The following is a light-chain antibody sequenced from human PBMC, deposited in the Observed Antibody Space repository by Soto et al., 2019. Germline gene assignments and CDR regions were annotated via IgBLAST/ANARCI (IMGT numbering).Light chain of an antibody. Sequence: DIQMTQSPSSLSASVGDRVTITCRASQSISSYLNWYQQKPGKAPKLLIYDASSLESGVPSRFSGSGSGTDFNLTISSLQREDFATYYCQQSYSSSWTFGQGTKVDIK. V-gene: IGKV1-39*01. CDR3: QQSYSSSWT. CDR1: QSISSY. CDR2: DAS. J-gene: IGKJ1*01.